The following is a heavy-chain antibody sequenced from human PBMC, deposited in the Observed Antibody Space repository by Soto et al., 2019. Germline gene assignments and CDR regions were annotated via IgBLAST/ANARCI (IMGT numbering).Heavy chain of an antibody. CDR2: INHSGST. V-gene: IGHV4-34*01. CDR3: ARDKITGSFDY. J-gene: IGHJ4*02. Sequence: SETLSLTCAAYGGSFSGYDWTWIRQPPGTGLEWIGEINHSGSTNYNPSLKSRVTISVDTSKNQFSLKLTSVTAADTAVYYCARDKITGSFDYWGQGTLVTVSS. CDR1: GGSFSGYD. D-gene: IGHD2-8*02.